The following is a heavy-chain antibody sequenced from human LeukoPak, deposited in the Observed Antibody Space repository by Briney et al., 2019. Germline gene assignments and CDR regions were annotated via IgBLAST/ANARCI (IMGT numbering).Heavy chain of an antibody. Sequence: GGSLRLSCAASGFTFSSYAMSWVRQATGKGVEWVSAISGSGGSTYYADSVKGRFTISRDNSKNTLYLQMNSLRAEDTAVYYCAKELKRMIVVVITRSHAFDIWGQGTMVTVSS. V-gene: IGHV3-23*01. CDR2: ISGSGGST. CDR1: GFTFSSYA. D-gene: IGHD3-22*01. CDR3: AKELKRMIVVVITRSHAFDI. J-gene: IGHJ3*02.